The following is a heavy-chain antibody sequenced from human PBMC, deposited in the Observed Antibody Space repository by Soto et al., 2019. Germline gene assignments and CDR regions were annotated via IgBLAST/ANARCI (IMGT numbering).Heavy chain of an antibody. Sequence: QVQLVQSGAEVKKPGSSVKVSCKASGGTFSSYAISWVRQAPGQGLEWMGGIIPIFGTANYAQKFQGRVTITADESTRKVYMELSSLRSEDTAVYYCARDLVRYSSSWSRVGMDVWGQGTTVTVSS. V-gene: IGHV1-69*01. CDR1: GGTFSSYA. CDR2: IIPIFGTA. J-gene: IGHJ6*02. CDR3: ARDLVRYSSSWSRVGMDV. D-gene: IGHD6-13*01.